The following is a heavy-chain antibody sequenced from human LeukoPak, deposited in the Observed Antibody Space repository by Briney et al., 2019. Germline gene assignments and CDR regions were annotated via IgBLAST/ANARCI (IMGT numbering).Heavy chain of an antibody. V-gene: IGHV4-59*08. CDR3: ARSPSTVNWFDP. D-gene: IGHD2-2*01. J-gene: IGHJ5*02. CDR1: GGSIGSYY. CDR2: IYSSGNT. Sequence: SETLSLTCTVSGGSIGSYYWNWIRQPPGKGLEWIGYIYSSGNTNYNPSLKSRVTISVDTSENQFSLKLSSVTAADTAVYYCARSPSTVNWFDPWGQGTLVTVSS.